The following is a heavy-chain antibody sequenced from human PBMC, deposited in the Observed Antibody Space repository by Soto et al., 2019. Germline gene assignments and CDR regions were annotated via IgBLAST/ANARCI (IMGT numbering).Heavy chain of an antibody. D-gene: IGHD3-10*01. CDR1: GFRYSGYA. CDR2: ISGNGDTT. V-gene: IGHV3-23*01. Sequence: EVQLLESGGGLVQPGGSLRLSCAASGFRYSGYAMNWVRQAPGKGLEWVSVISGNGDTTFYADSVKGRLTISRDNSRNTLCLQMNSLRAEDTAVYYCAKKSYCCAGDRGPLDIWGPGTMVTVSS. J-gene: IGHJ3*02. CDR3: AKKSYCCAGDRGPLDI.